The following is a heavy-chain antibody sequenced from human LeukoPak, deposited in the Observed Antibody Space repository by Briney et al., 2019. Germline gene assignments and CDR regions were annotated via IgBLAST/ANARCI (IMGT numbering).Heavy chain of an antibody. CDR2: IRYDGSNK. Sequence: GGSLRLSCAASGFSFSTYGMHWVRQAPGKGLEWVTFIRYDGSNKHYADSVKGRFTISRDNSKSTLYLQMDSLRAEDTAVYYCAKAGLTGLDYWGQGTLVTVSS. CDR3: AKAGLTGLDY. CDR1: GFSFSTYG. V-gene: IGHV3-30*02. J-gene: IGHJ4*02. D-gene: IGHD3/OR15-3a*01.